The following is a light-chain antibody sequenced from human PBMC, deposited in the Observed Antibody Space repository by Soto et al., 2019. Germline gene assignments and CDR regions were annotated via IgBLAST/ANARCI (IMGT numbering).Light chain of an antibody. V-gene: IGKV1-5*03. CDR3: QHYNDYFCT. J-gene: IGKJ1*01. CDR2: KTS. CDR1: QSISIW. Sequence: DIHMTQSPSTLSASVGDRVTITCRASQSISIWLAWYQQKPGKAPNLLIYKTSSLESGVPSRFNGSGSGTEFTLTISSLQPDDFATYYCQHYNDYFCTFGQGTKVEIK.